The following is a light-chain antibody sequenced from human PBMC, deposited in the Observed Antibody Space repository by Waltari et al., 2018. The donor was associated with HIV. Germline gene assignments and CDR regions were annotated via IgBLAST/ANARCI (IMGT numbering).Light chain of an antibody. V-gene: IGLV2-11*01. CDR2: NVN. J-gene: IGLJ3*02. Sequence: QSALTQPRSVSGSPGQSVTFSCAGIKFGLSDYNSVSWYQQRPGQAPKLILSNVNERPSAVPNRFCGSEAANTASLTISGLQAEDEATYFCCSYAGTYTWVFGGGTNLTV. CDR1: KFGLSDYNS. CDR3: CSYAGTYTWV.